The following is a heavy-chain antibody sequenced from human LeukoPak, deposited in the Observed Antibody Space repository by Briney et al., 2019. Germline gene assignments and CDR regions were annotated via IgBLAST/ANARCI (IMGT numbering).Heavy chain of an antibody. V-gene: IGHV3-48*03. J-gene: IGHJ4*02. CDR3: ARGRLWFGEFN. Sequence: GGSLRLSCAASGFTFSDYEMNWVRQAPGKGLEWLSYITNSGSIIHYADSVKGRFTISRDNAKNSLYLQMNSLRAEDTALYYCARGRLWFGEFNWGRGTLVTVSS. CDR2: ITNSGSII. D-gene: IGHD3-10*01. CDR1: GFTFSDYE.